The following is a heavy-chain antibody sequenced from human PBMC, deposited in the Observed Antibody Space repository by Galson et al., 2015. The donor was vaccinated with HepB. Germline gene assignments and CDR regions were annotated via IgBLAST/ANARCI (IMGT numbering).Heavy chain of an antibody. V-gene: IGHV3-64D*06. D-gene: IGHD6-6*01. CDR2: ITANGDST. CDR3: MKDYSTSSLTRLDS. Sequence: SLRLSCAASGFTFSNFNMHWVRQAPGKGLECVSVITANGDSTHYADSVKGRFTISRDNTKSTVHLQMSSLGVEDTAFYYCMKDYSTSSLTRLDSWGQGILVTVSS. CDR1: GFTFSNFN. J-gene: IGHJ4*02.